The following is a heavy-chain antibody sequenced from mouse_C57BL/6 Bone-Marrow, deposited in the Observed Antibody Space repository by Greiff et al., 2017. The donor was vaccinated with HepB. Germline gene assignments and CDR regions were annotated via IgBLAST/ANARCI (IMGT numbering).Heavy chain of an antibody. J-gene: IGHJ4*01. D-gene: IGHD1-2*01. CDR3: ARSLREGYYAMDY. CDR2: INPNNGGT. Sequence: EVQLQQSGPELVKPGASVKMSCKASGYTFTDYNMHWVKQSHGKSLEWIGYINPNNGGTSYNQKFKGKATLTVNKSSSTAYMELRSLTSEDSAVYYCARSLREGYYAMDYWGQGTSVTVSS. CDR1: GYTFTDYN. V-gene: IGHV1-22*01.